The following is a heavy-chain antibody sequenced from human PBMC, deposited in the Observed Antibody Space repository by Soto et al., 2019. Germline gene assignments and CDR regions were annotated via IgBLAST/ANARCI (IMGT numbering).Heavy chain of an antibody. CDR1: GYIFVNYG. V-gene: IGHV1-18*01. Sequence: QVQLVQSGDEVRKPGSSVKVSCKASGYIFVNYGIAWVRQAPGQGLEWMGWISPYSGNTHYASTVQGRLTMNTEKATSTAYLDLGRLTSYDAAVYYCSKIDNYVTPTLQDVWGQGTTV. J-gene: IGHJ6*02. CDR3: SKIDNYVTPTLQDV. CDR2: ISPYSGNT. D-gene: IGHD3-16*01.